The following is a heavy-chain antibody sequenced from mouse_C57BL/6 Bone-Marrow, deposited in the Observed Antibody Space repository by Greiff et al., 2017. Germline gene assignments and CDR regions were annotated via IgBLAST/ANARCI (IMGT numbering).Heavy chain of an antibody. CDR3: TSTTWFAY. V-gene: IGHV14-4*01. Sequence: EVQLKESGAELVRPGASVKLSCTASGFNIKDDYMHWVKQRPEQGLEWIGWIDPENGDTEYASKFQGKATITADTSSNTAYLQLSSLTSEDTAVYYCTSTTWFAYWGQGTLVTVSA. CDR2: IDPENGDT. CDR1: GFNIKDDY. J-gene: IGHJ3*01. D-gene: IGHD2-1*01.